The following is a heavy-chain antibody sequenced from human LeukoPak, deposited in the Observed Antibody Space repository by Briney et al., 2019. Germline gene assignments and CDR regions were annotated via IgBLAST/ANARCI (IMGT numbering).Heavy chain of an antibody. CDR1: GLPFSTYG. CDR2: TRYDGGNE. J-gene: IGHJ2*01. V-gene: IGHV3-30*02. D-gene: IGHD3-22*01. CDR3: AKDPGYYDSSGYYYALGHGWYFDL. Sequence: GGSLRLSCAASGLPFSTYGMHWVRQAPGKGLEWVAYTRYDGGNEYYTDSVKGRFTISRDNSKNTLYLQMNSPRAEDTAVYYCAKDPGYYDSSGYYYALGHGWYFDLWGRGTLVTVSS.